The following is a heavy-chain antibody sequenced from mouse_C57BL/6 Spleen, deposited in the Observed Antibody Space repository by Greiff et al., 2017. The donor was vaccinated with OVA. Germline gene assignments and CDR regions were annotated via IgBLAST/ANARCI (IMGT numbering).Heavy chain of an antibody. CDR3: AREGYY. CDR1: GYTFTSYW. CDR2: IDPSDSYT. J-gene: IGHJ4*01. Sequence: VQLQQPGAELAKPGASVKLSCKASGYTFTSYWMQWVKQRPGQGLEWIGEIDPSDSYTNYNQKFKGKATLTVDTSSSTAYMQLSSLTSEDSAVYYCAREGYYWGQGTSVTVSS. V-gene: IGHV1-50*01.